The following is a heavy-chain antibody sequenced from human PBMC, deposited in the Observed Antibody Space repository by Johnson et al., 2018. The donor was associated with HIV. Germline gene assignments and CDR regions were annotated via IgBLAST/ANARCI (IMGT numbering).Heavy chain of an antibody. CDR1: GFTFSDYY. Sequence: VQLVESGGGLVQPGGSLRLSCAASGFTFSDYYMSWIRQAPGKGLEWVSVIYSGGSTFNAPSGKGRFTISRDNSKNTLYLQMNSLSAEDTAVYYCARRMVQGVIITSGAFDIWGQGTMVTVSS. J-gene: IGHJ3*02. V-gene: IGHV3-66*04. CDR2: IYSGGST. D-gene: IGHD3-10*01. CDR3: ARRMVQGVIITSGAFDI.